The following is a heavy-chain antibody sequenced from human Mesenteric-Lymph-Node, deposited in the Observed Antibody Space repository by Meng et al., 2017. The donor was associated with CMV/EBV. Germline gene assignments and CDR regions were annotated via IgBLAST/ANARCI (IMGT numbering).Heavy chain of an antibody. V-gene: IGHV1-8*03. D-gene: IGHD3-10*01. CDR3: ARGQRLLWFGELLSSDYYYGMDV. CDR2: MNPNSGNT. Sequence: ASVKVSCKASGYTFTSYDINWVRQATGQGLEWMGWMNPNSGNTGYAQKFQGRVTITRNTSISTAYMELSSLRSEDTAVYYCARGQRLLWFGELLSSDYYYGMDVWGQGTTVTVSS. J-gene: IGHJ6*02. CDR1: GYTFTSYD.